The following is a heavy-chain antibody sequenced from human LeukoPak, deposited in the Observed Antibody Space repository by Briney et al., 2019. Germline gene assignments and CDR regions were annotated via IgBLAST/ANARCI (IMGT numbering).Heavy chain of an antibody. CDR2: IKQDGSEK. D-gene: IGHD3-10*01. J-gene: IGHJ5*02. CDR3: AREGTLAMVRGFGFDP. Sequence: GGSLRLSCAASGFTFSSYWMSWVRQAPGKGLEWAANIKQDGSEKYYVDSVKGRFTISRDNAKNSLYLQMNSLRAEDTAVYYCAREGTLAMVRGFGFDPWGQGTLVTVSS. V-gene: IGHV3-7*01. CDR1: GFTFSSYW.